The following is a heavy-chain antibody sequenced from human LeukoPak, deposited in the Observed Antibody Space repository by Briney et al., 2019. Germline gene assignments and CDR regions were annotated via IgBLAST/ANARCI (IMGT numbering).Heavy chain of an antibody. V-gene: IGHV3-66*01. CDR1: GLTVCNYY. J-gene: IGHJ5*02. CDR3: TRDPDA. CDR2: IYSGGDT. Sequence: TGGSLRFSCAASGLTVCNYYMSWVRKAPGKGLEWVSVIYSGGDTYYADSVKGRFTLSRDASRNTLFLQMSSLRAEDTAVYYCTRDPDAWGQGTLVTVSS.